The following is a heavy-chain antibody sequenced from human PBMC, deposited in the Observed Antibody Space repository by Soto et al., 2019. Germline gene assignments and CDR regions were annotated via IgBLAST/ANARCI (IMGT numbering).Heavy chain of an antibody. CDR1: GYTFITYH. CDR3: AKSPRGEMATD. Sequence: QVQLVQSGGEVKKPGASVTVSCKASGYTFITYHITWVRQAPGQGLEWMAWINTYNGMTDYAQRFQGRGTMTRDTSTSTAYMELRNLGSDDTAVYFCAKSPRGEMATDWGQGTLVTVSS. D-gene: IGHD5-12*01. CDR2: INTYNGMT. J-gene: IGHJ4*02. V-gene: IGHV1-18*01.